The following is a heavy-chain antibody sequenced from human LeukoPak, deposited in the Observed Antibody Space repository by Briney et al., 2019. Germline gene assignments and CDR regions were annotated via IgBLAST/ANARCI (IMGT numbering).Heavy chain of an antibody. CDR3: AKQKSSGYYYGYFDY. CDR1: GFTFSNYG. D-gene: IGHD3-22*01. J-gene: IGHJ4*02. CDR2: ISSSSSYI. V-gene: IGHV3-21*04. Sequence: GGSLRLSCAASGFTFSNYGMNWVRQAPGKGLEWVSSISSSSSYIYYADSVKGRFTISRDNSKNTLYLQMNSLRAEDTAVYYCAKQKSSGYYYGYFDYWGQGTLVTVSS.